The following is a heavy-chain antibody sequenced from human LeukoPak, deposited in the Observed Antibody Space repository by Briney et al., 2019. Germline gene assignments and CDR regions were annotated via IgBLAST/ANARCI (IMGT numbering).Heavy chain of an antibody. D-gene: IGHD6-19*01. CDR2: MNPKSGNT. CDR1: GYTFFSHD. CDR3: ARDTSGQTRADDAFDI. Sequence: ASVKVSCKASGYTFFSHDINWVRQATGQGLEWMGWMNPKSGNTGYVQKFQARITISRDTSRNTAYMELNSLISEDTAVYFCARDTSGQTRADDAFDIWGQGTMVTVSS. J-gene: IGHJ3*02. V-gene: IGHV1-8*03.